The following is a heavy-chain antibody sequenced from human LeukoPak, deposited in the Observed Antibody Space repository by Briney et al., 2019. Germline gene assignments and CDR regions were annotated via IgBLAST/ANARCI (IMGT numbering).Heavy chain of an antibody. CDR2: ISAYNGNT. D-gene: IGHD5-24*01. CDR1: GYTFTSYG. CDR3: ATYSLEKNAFDI. Sequence: ASVKVSCKASGYTFTSYGISWVRQAPGQGLEWMGWISAYNGNTNYAQKLQGRVTMTTDTSTSTAYMELRSLRSDDTAVYYCATYSLEKNAFDIWGQGTMVTVAS. V-gene: IGHV1-18*01. J-gene: IGHJ3*02.